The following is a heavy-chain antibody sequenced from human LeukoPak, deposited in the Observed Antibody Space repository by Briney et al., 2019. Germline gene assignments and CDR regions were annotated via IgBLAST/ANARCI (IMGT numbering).Heavy chain of an antibody. CDR2: ISWNSGGI. J-gene: IGHJ4*02. CDR3: AKDMLGFYSSSWYYFDY. D-gene: IGHD6-13*01. V-gene: IGHV3-9*01. CDR1: GFTFDDYA. Sequence: GRSLRLSCAASGFTFDDYAMHWVRQAPGKGLEWVSGISWNSGGIGYADSVKGRFTISRDNAKNSLYLQMNSLRAEDPALYYCAKDMLGFYSSSWYYFDYWGQGTLVTVSS.